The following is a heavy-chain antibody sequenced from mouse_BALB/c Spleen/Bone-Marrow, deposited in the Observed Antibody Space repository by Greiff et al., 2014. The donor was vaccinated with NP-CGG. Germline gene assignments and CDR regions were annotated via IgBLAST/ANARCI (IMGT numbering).Heavy chain of an antibody. V-gene: IGHV14-3*02. CDR1: GFNIKDTY. D-gene: IGHD1-1*01. J-gene: IGHJ3*01. CDR2: IDPANGNT. Sequence: EVNVVESGAELVKPGASVKLSCTASGFNIKDTYMHWVRQRPEQGLEWIGRIDPANGNTKYDPKFQGKATITADTSSNTAYLQLSSLTSEDTAVYYCASCYYGRSSFTYWGQGTLVTVSA. CDR3: ASCYYGRSSFTY.